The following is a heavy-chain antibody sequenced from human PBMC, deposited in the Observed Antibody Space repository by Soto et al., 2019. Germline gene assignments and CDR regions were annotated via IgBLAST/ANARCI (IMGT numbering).Heavy chain of an antibody. CDR2: MSPNSGRT. CDR3: ARGKRYTNDY. J-gene: IGHJ4*02. V-gene: IGHV1-8*01. D-gene: IGHD2-2*02. Sequence: GASVKVSCKASGYTFSNHDINWVRQATGQGLEWMGWMSPNSGRTGYAQKFQGRVTMTRNTPSSTAYMELSSLRSDDTAVYYCARGKRYTNDYWGQGTLVTVSS. CDR1: GYTFSNHD.